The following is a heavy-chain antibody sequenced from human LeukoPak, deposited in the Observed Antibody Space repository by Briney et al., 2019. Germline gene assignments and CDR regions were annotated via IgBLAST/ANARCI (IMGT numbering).Heavy chain of an antibody. V-gene: IGHV4-59*08. CDR2: IHYSGST. J-gene: IGHJ4*02. D-gene: IGHD3-10*01. Sequence: SETLSLTCTVSGGSINNYYWTWIRQPPGKGLEWIWYIHYSGSTNYNPSLKSRVTISVDTSKNQFSLKLSSVTAADTAVYYCARLNGSGSYSIRGYFDYWGQGTLVTVSS. CDR1: GGSINNYY. CDR3: ARLNGSGSYSIRGYFDY.